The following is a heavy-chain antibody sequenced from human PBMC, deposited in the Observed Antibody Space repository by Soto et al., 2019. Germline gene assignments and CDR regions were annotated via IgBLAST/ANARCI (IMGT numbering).Heavy chain of an antibody. J-gene: IGHJ4*02. CDR1: GYIFADYA. Sequence: HIVQSGPEEKSPGASVKLSCTTSGYIFADYAIHWVRQAPGQGLEWVGWIKADNGDTRYSPKFQGRLIITRDLSASTSYMELSDLRSTDTGVFYCATSAWAWWGRGTLITVS. CDR2: IKADNGDT. V-gene: IGHV1-3*05. CDR3: ATSAWAW. D-gene: IGHD7-27*01.